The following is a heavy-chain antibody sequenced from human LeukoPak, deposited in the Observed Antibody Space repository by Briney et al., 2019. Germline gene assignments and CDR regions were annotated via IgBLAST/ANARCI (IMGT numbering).Heavy chain of an antibody. CDR2: IKQDGSGK. CDR3: VREARESGGFDY. CDR1: GFTFSSYW. D-gene: IGHD5-24*01. J-gene: IGHJ4*02. V-gene: IGHV3-7*01. Sequence: GGSLRLSCAGSGFTFSSYWMTWVRKAPGKGLEWVANIKQDGSGKYYVDSVKGRFTISRDNAKNSLYLQMNSLRAEDTAVYYCVREARESGGFDYWGQGTLVTVSS.